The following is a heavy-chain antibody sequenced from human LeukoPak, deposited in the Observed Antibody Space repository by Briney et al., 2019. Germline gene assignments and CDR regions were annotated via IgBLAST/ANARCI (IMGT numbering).Heavy chain of an antibody. D-gene: IGHD1-20*01. CDR3: ARELGSITGTTNAGFGY. CDR1: GFTFSSYA. CDR2: ISYDGSNK. J-gene: IGHJ4*02. Sequence: PGRSLRLSCAASGFTFSSYAMHWVRQAPGKGLEWVAVISYDGSNKYYADSVKGRFTISRDNSKNTLYLQMNSLRAEDTAVYYCARELGSITGTTNAGFGYWGQGTLVTVSS. V-gene: IGHV3-30-3*01.